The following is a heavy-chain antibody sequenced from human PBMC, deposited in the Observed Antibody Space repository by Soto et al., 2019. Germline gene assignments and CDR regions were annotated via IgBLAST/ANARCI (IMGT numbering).Heavy chain of an antibody. Sequence: QITLKESGPTLVKPTQTLTLTCTFSGFSLSTSGVGVGWIRQPPGKALEWLALIYWDDDKRYSPSLKSRLTITQDTTKHHAVPTMTNMDPVDTATYYCAFRASSGWYDYWGQGTLVTVSS. J-gene: IGHJ4*02. CDR1: GFSLSTSGVG. V-gene: IGHV2-5*02. D-gene: IGHD6-19*01. CDR2: IYWDDDK. CDR3: AFRASSGWYDY.